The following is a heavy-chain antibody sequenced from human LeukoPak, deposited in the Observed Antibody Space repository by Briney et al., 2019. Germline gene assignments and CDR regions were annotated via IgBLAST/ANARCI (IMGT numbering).Heavy chain of an antibody. Sequence: GASVKVSCKASGYTFTGYYMHWVRQAPGQGLEWMGWINPNSGGTNYAQKFQGRVTMTRDTSISTAHMELSRLRSDDTAVYYCARDKTAVVVPAATNWFDPWGQGTLVTVSS. CDR1: GYTFTGYY. CDR3: ARDKTAVVVPAATNWFDP. D-gene: IGHD2-2*01. V-gene: IGHV1-2*02. J-gene: IGHJ5*02. CDR2: INPNSGGT.